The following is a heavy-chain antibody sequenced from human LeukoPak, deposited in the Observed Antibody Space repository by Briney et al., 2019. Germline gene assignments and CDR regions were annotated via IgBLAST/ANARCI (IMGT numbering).Heavy chain of an antibody. CDR1: GFTFSNTG. V-gene: IGHV3-15*01. Sequence: GGSLRLSCTASGFTFSNTGMSGVRQAPGKGPEWVGHIKSKTDGGTTDYAARVKVRFTISRDDSKNTLYLQMSSLKTEDTAVSYCTTPRLVFDFWGQGTLVPVSS. D-gene: IGHD6-19*01. CDR2: IKSKTDGGTT. CDR3: TTPRLVFDF. J-gene: IGHJ4*02.